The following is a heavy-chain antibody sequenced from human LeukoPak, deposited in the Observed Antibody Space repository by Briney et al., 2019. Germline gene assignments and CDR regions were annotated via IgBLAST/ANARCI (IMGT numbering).Heavy chain of an antibody. J-gene: IGHJ4*02. D-gene: IGHD6-6*01. CDR2: ISYDGSNK. V-gene: IGHV3-30-3*01. CDR1: GFTFSSYA. Sequence: SGGSLRRYCAASGFTFSSYAMHWVRQAPGKGLEWVAVISYDGSNKYYADSVKGRFTISRDNSKNTLYLQMNSLRAEDTAVYYCARDPPRTGYSSSSDYYFDYWGQGTLVTVSS. CDR3: ARDPPRTGYSSSSDYYFDY.